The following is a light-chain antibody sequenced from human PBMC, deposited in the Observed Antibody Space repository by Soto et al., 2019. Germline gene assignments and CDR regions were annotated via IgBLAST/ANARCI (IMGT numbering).Light chain of an antibody. CDR3: QQYGDYVCT. J-gene: IGKJ3*01. V-gene: IGKV3-20*01. CDR2: GVS. CDR1: QSISSSS. Sequence: IVLTQSPGTLSLSPGERATLSCRASQSISSSSLGWYQQKPGQAPRLLIYGVSTRDSGIPDRFSGSGSGTEFTLTISRLEPEDFAVYYCQQYGDYVCTFGPGTKVEIK.